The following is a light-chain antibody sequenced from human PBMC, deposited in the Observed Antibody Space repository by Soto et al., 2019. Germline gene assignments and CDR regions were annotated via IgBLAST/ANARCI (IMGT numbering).Light chain of an antibody. Sequence: EIVLTQSPATLSLSPGERATLSCRASQSLSSYLAWYQQKPGQAPRLLVYEISNRATGIPARFSGSGSGTDFTLTISSLEPEDFAVYYCQQYNNWPQTFGQGTKVDIK. V-gene: IGKV3-11*01. CDR2: EIS. CDR3: QQYNNWPQT. J-gene: IGKJ1*01. CDR1: QSLSSY.